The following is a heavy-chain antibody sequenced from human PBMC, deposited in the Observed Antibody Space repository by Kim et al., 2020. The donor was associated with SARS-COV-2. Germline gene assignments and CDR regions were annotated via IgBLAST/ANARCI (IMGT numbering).Heavy chain of an antibody. J-gene: IGHJ4*02. CDR3: ARSWDY. V-gene: IGHV1-2*02. CDR2: PNSGGT. Sequence: PNSGGTNYAPQFKGRVTMTRDTYISTAYMEMSRLRSDDTAVYYCARSWDYWGQGTLVTVSS.